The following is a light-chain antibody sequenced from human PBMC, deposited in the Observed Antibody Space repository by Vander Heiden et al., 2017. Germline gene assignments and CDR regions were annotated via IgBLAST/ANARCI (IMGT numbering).Light chain of an antibody. CDR3: QQDTSYPWT. J-gene: IGKJ1*01. CDR2: KAS. Sequence: DIQMTQSPSTLSASVGDRVTITCRASQSISSWLAWYQQKPGKAPKLLIYKASSLESGVPSRFSGSGSGTEFTLTISSLQPDDFATYYCQQDTSYPWTFGQGTKVXIK. CDR1: QSISSW. V-gene: IGKV1-5*03.